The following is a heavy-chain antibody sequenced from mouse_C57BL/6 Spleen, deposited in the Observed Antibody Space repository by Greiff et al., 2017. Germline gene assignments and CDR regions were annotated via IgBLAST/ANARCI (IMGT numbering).Heavy chain of an antibody. V-gene: IGHV14-1*01. CDR2: IDPEDGDT. CDR3: TTHYYGSSPSMDY. Sequence: VQLKESGAELVRPGASVKLSCTASGFNIKDYYMHWVKQRPEQGLEWIGRIDPEDGDTEYAPKFQGKATMTADTSSNTAYLQLSSLTSEDTAVYYCTTHYYGSSPSMDYWGQGTSVTVSS. J-gene: IGHJ4*01. D-gene: IGHD1-1*01. CDR1: GFNIKDYY.